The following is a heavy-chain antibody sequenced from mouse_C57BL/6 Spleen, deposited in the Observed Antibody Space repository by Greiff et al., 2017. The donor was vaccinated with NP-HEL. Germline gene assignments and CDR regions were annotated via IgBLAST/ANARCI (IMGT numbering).Heavy chain of an antibody. Sequence: EVQLVESGGGLVKPGGSLKLSCAASGFTFSVYGMHWVRQAPEKGLEWVAYISSGSSTIYYADTVKGRFTISRDNAKNTLFLQMTSLRSEDTAMYYCARTYYYGNYVRAMDYWGQGTSVTVSS. V-gene: IGHV5-17*01. CDR1: GFTFSVYG. CDR2: ISSGSSTI. J-gene: IGHJ4*01. D-gene: IGHD2-1*01. CDR3: ARTYYYGNYVRAMDY.